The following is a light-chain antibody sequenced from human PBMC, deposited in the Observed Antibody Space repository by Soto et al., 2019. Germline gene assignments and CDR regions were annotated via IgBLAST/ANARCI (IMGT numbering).Light chain of an antibody. CDR1: QRITT. Sequence: IVMTQSPATLSLSPGERATLSCRASQRITTVAWYQQKPGQAPRLLIYGLSIRAPGVPDRFSGSGSGTDFTLTISRLEPEDFAVYYCQQYGRTFGQGTKVDIK. CDR2: GLS. V-gene: IGKV3-20*01. J-gene: IGKJ1*01. CDR3: QQYGRT.